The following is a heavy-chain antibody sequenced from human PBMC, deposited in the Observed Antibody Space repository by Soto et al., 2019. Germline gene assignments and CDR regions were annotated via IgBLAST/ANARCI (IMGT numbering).Heavy chain of an antibody. V-gene: IGHV3-74*01. CDR2: VDSDGRGT. CDR1: GITFNNYW. CDR3: GTVFEH. Sequence: EVQLVESGGGSVQPGGSLRLSCVASGITFNNYWMHWVRQVPGKGLVWVARVDSDGRGTSYADFVKGRFTISRDNAKNTLYLQMNSLRVEDTAMYYCGTVFEHWGQGIPVTVSS. J-gene: IGHJ4*02.